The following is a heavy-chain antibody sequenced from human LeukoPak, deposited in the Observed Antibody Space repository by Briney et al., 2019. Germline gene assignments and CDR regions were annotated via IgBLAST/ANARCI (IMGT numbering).Heavy chain of an antibody. D-gene: IGHD2/OR15-2a*01. V-gene: IGHV4-4*02. J-gene: IGHJ6*03. CDR2: IHHSVGS. CDR3: ARNDFYDMDV. Sequence: SGTLSLTSAVSGDTIGSTKWWSWVRQSPGKGLEWVGEIHHSVGSNYNPSLKSRATISLDKSNNQFSLSLRSVTAADTAVYYCARNDFYDMDVWGKGTTVTVSS. CDR1: GDTIGSTKW.